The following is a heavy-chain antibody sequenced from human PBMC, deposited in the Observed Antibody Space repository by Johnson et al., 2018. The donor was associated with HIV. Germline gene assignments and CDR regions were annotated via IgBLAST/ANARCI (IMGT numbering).Heavy chain of an antibody. CDR2: ICYDGSNK. CDR3: AREARILLTGHAFDI. J-gene: IGHJ3*02. D-gene: IGHD3-9*01. V-gene: IGHV3-33*01. Sequence: QVQLVESGGGVVQPGRSLRLSCAASGFTFINYGMHWVCQAPGKGLEWVAVICYDGSNKYNADSVKGRFTISRDNSKNTLYLQMKSLRAEDTAVYYCAREARILLTGHAFDIWGQGTMVTVSS. CDR1: GFTFINYG.